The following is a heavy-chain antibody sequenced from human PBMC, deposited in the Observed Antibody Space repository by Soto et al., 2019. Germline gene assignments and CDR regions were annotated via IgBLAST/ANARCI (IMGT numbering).Heavy chain of an antibody. J-gene: IGHJ2*01. CDR1: GGSFSPYF. CDR2: INHSGST. CDR3: ARLASGWQYYYFDF. Sequence: QVQLQQWGAGLLKPSETLSLTCAVYGGSFSPYFWSWIRQPPGKGLEWIGEINHSGSTNYNLSLTRRATLSVDTSKNQVSLKLTSVTAADTAVYYCARLASGWQYYYFDFWGRGTPVTVSS. D-gene: IGHD6-19*01. V-gene: IGHV4-34*01.